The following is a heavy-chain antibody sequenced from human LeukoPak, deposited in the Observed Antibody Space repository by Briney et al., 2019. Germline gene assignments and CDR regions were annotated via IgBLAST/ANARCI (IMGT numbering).Heavy chain of an antibody. CDR2: ISSNWGSK. Sequence: GSPRPPWAASGFPFSSYAMDWVRQAPGKGVEEVAAISSNWGSKYFANSGKGRFPISRNNSKDTLYLQMGSLRAEDMAVYYCARSPDWNDFRSGYYFDYWGQGTLVTVSS. J-gene: IGHJ4*02. CDR3: ARSPDWNDFRSGYYFDY. V-gene: IGHV3-64*01. D-gene: IGHD3-3*01. CDR1: GFPFSSYA.